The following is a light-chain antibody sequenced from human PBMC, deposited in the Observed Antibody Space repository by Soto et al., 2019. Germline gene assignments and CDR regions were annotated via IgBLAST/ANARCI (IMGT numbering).Light chain of an antibody. CDR2: GAS. CDR3: QQYNNWPPWT. Sequence: EIVLTQSPGTLSLSPGEGATISCRASQSVSSRYLAWYQQKPGQAPRLLIYGASTRATGIPARFSGSGSGTEFTLTISSLQSEDFAVYYCQQYNNWPPWTFGQGTKVDI. CDR1: QSVSSRY. J-gene: IGKJ1*01. V-gene: IGKV3-15*01.